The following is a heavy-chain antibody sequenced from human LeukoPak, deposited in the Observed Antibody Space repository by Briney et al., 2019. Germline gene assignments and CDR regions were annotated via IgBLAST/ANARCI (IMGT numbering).Heavy chain of an antibody. CDR3: ARNLDY. V-gene: IGHV3-7*01. CDR1: GFTFSSYC. Sequence: PGGSLRLSCAASGFTFSSYCISWVCQAPGKGLEWVANIKQDGSEKYYVDSLKRRFTISRDNAKNSLYLQMNSLRAEDTAVYYCARNLDYWGQGTLVTVSS. D-gene: IGHD1-14*01. CDR2: IKQDGSEK. J-gene: IGHJ4*02.